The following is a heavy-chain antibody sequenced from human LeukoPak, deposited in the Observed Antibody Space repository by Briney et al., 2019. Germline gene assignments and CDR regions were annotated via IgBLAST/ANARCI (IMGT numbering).Heavy chain of an antibody. CDR1: GGSISSYY. V-gene: IGHV4-4*09. J-gene: IGHJ5*02. Sequence: SETLSLTCTVSGGSISSYYWSWIRQPPGKGLEWIGYIYTSGSTNYNPSLKSRVTISVDTSKNQFSLKLSSVTAADTAVYHCARLEGDFWSGYYGYWFDPWGQGTLVTVSS. CDR3: ARLEGDFWSGYYGYWFDP. CDR2: IYTSGST. D-gene: IGHD3-3*01.